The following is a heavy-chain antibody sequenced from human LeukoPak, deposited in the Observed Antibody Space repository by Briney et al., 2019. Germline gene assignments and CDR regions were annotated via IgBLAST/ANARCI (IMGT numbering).Heavy chain of an antibody. CDR3: AREHVDTPMVLDF. CDR1: GFSLTTTKMR. Sequence: SGPTLVNPTQTLTLTCTFSGFSLTTTKMRVSCIRQPPGKALEWLARIDWDDDKFYSTSLKTRLTISKDTSKNQVVLTMTNMDPVDTAAYYCAREHVDTPMVLDFWGQGTLVTVSS. V-gene: IGHV2-70*04. CDR2: IDWDDDK. D-gene: IGHD5-18*01. J-gene: IGHJ4*02.